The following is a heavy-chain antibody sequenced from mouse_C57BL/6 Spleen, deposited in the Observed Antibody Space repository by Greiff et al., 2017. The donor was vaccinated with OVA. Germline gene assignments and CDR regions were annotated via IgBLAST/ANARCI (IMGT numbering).Heavy chain of an antibody. Sequence: EVQLQQSGPELVKPGASVKISCKASGYTFTDYYMNWVKQSHGKSLEWIGDINPNNGGTSYNQKFKGKATLTVDKSSSTAYMELRSLTSEDSAVYYCAAYYSNPLAYWGQGTLVTVSA. CDR1: GYTFTDYY. V-gene: IGHV1-26*01. J-gene: IGHJ3*01. CDR3: AAYYSNPLAY. CDR2: INPNNGGT. D-gene: IGHD2-5*01.